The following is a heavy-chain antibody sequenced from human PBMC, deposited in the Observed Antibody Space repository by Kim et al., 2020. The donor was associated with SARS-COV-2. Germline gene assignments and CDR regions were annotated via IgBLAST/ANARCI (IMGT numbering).Heavy chain of an antibody. Sequence: GGSLRLSCAASGFSFRSYWMSWVRQAPGKGLEWVANIKLDGSEKNYVDSVKGRFTISRDNAKNSLSLQMNSLRVDDTAVYYWVSTNTFDYWGQVTLVTVS. D-gene: IGHD3-22*01. CDR2: IKLDGSEK. CDR3: VSTNTFDY. V-gene: IGHV3-7*05. CDR1: GFSFRSYW. J-gene: IGHJ4*02.